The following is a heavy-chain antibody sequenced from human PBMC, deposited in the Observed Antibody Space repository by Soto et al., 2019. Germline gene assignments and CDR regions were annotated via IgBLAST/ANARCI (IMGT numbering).Heavy chain of an antibody. CDR3: ARDFTDSSGPTLGMGV. V-gene: IGHV4-31*03. CDR1: GGSISSGGYY. J-gene: IGHJ6*02. D-gene: IGHD6-19*01. Sequence: SETLSLTCTVSGGSISSGGYYWSWIRQHPGKGLEWIGYIYYSGSTYYNPSLKSRVTISVDTSKNQFSLKLSSVTAADTAVYYCARDFTDSSGPTLGMGVWGQGTTVTAP. CDR2: IYYSGST.